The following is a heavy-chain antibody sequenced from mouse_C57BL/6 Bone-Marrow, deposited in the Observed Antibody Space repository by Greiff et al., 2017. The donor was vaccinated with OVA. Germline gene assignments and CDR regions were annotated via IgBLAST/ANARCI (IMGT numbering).Heavy chain of an antibody. Sequence: VKLQESGAELVKPGASVKISCKASGYAFSSYWMNWVKQRHGKGLEWIGQIYPGDGDTNYNGKFKGKATLTVDTSSSTAYMQLSSLTSEDSAIYYCARQDLYAMDYWGQGTSVTVSS. CDR1: GYAFSSYW. CDR2: IYPGDGDT. J-gene: IGHJ4*01. V-gene: IGHV1-80*01. CDR3: ARQDLYAMDY.